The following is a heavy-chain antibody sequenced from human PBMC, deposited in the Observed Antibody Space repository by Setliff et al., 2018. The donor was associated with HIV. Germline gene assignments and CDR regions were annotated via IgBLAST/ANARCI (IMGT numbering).Heavy chain of an antibody. V-gene: IGHV1-69*10. CDR3: ARFAVAGTKWSDP. CDR1: GDTFSSYA. Sequence: ASVKVSCKASGDTFSSYAISWVRQAPGQGLEWMGGIIPILGMGNHAQKFQGRVTITADKSANTAYMELTSLRPEDTAIYYCARFAVAGTKWSDPWGQGTLVTVSS. D-gene: IGHD6-19*01. J-gene: IGHJ5*02. CDR2: IIPILGMG.